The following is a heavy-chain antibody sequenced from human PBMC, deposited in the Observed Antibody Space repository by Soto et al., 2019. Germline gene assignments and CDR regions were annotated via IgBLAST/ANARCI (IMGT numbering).Heavy chain of an antibody. Sequence: PSETLSLTCAVYGGSFSGYYWSWIRQPPGKGLEWIGEINHSGSTNYNPSLKSRVTISVETSKNQFSLKLSSVTAADTAVYYCARSRLVRVYYYYGMDVWGQGTTVTVSS. CDR3: ARSRLVRVYYYYGMDV. J-gene: IGHJ6*02. CDR1: GGSFSGYY. V-gene: IGHV4-34*01. D-gene: IGHD6-19*01. CDR2: INHSGST.